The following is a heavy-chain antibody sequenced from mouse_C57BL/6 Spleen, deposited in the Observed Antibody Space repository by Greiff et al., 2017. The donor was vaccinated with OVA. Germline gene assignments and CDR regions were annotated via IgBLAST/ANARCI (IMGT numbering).Heavy chain of an antibody. V-gene: IGHV1-59*01. CDR1: GYTFTSYW. D-gene: IGHD4-1*01. J-gene: IGHJ2*01. CDR2: IDPSDSYT. CDR3: ARRDLGNYFDY. Sequence: VQLQQPGAELVRPGTSVKLSCKASGYTFTSYWMHWVKQRPGQGLEWIGVIDPSDSYTNYNQKFKGKATLTVDTSSSTAYMQLSSLTSEDSAVYYCARRDLGNYFDYWGQGTTLTVSS.